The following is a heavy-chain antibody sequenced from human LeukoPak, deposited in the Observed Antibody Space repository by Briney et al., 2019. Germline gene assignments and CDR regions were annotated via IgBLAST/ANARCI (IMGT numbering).Heavy chain of an antibody. CDR2: IKQEVRET. J-gene: IGHJ6*04. D-gene: IGHD6-13*01. CDR1: AFTLAIYW. V-gene: IGHV3-7*03. CDR3: ARVKYSSSWDVPGYYYGMDV. Sequence: GRSLRPSWAPSAFTLAIYWMGSVRQAPGGWLGWVPKIKQEVRETYYVDSVKGRFTISRDNAKTSLDLQMNSLRAEDTAVYYCARVKYSSSWDVPGYYYGMDVWGKGTTVTVSS.